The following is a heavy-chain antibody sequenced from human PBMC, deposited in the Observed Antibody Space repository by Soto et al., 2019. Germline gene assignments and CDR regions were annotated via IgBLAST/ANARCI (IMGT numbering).Heavy chain of an antibody. CDR1: GFIFSDYY. D-gene: IGHD4-17*01. V-gene: IGHV3-72*01. J-gene: IGHJ4*02. CDR2: SKNKANNDTS. CDR3: TRGLTPFHDYGDYLPEPFDY. Sequence: PGGSLRLSCAASGFIFSDYYIDWVRQAPGKGLEWVGRSKNKANNDTSEYAASVKGRFIISRDESKNSLYLQMNSLKTEDTAVYYCTRGLTPFHDYGDYLPEPFDYWGQGTLVTVSS.